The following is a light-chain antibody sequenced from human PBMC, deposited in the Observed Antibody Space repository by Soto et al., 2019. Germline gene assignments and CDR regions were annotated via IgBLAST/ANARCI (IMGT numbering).Light chain of an antibody. CDR2: AAS. CDR3: QKYNSAPPGT. V-gene: IGKV1-27*01. J-gene: IGKJ2*01. Sequence: DIQMTQSPSSLSASVGDRVTITCRASQGISNYLAWYQQKPGKVPKLLIYAASTLQSGVPSRFSGSGSGTDFTLTLSSLPPEDVATYYCQKYNSAPPGTFGQGTKLEIK. CDR1: QGISNY.